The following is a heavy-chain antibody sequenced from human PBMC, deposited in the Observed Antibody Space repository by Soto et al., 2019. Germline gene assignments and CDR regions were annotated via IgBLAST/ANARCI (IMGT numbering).Heavy chain of an antibody. Sequence: EVQLVQSGAEVKKPGESLKISCKGSGYSFTTYWIGWVRQMPGKGLEWMGIIYPGDSDTRYSPSFQGQVTISADKSISTAYLQWSSLKASDTAMFYRARSRTPYHYYDDLDVWGQGTTVTVSS. D-gene: IGHD2-21*01. CDR3: ARSRTPYHYYDDLDV. V-gene: IGHV5-51*03. J-gene: IGHJ6*02. CDR2: IYPGDSDT. CDR1: GYSFTTYW.